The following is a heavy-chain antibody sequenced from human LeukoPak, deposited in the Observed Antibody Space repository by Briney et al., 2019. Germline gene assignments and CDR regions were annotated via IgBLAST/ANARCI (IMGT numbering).Heavy chain of an antibody. CDR1: GGSISSYY. CDR2: IYYSEST. Sequence: SETLSLTCTVSGGSISSYYWSWIRQPPGKGLEWIGYIYYSESTNYNPSLKSRVTISVDTSKNQFSLKLSSVTAADTAVYYCARGSMRRPFDYWGQGTLVTVSS. J-gene: IGHJ4*02. V-gene: IGHV4-59*01. CDR3: ARGSMRRPFDY.